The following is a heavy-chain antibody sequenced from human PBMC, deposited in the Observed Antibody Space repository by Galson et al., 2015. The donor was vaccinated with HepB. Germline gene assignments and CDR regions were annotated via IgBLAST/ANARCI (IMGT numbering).Heavy chain of an antibody. CDR3: AREADSYGYYYGMDV. J-gene: IGHJ6*02. V-gene: IGHV1-69*13. CDR1: GGTFSSYA. CDR2: IIPIFGTA. D-gene: IGHD5-18*01. Sequence: SVKVSCKASGGTFSSYAISWVRQAPGQGLEWMGGIIPIFGTANYAQKFQGRVTITADESTSTAYMELSSLRSEDTAVYYCAREADSYGYYYGMDVWGQGTTVTVSS.